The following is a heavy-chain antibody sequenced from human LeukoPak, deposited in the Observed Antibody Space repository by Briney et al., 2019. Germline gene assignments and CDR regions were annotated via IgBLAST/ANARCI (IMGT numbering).Heavy chain of an antibody. J-gene: IGHJ4*02. CDR2: IYASGGT. D-gene: IGHD2/OR15-2a*01. V-gene: IGHV4-4*07. CDR3: ARDFYGDDGHHPFDY. CDR1: GGSISSYY. Sequence: SETLSLTCTVSGGSISSYYWNWLRQPAGKGLEWIGRIYASGGTNYNPSLKSRVTISMDKSKNHFSLNLKSVTAADTAFYYCARDFYGDDGHHPFDYWGQGIQVTVSS.